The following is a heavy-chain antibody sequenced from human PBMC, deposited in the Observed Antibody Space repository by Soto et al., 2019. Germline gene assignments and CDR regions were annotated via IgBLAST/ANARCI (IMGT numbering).Heavy chain of an antibody. V-gene: IGHV3-30-3*01. CDR2: ISYDGSNK. D-gene: IGHD2-2*01. J-gene: IGHJ6*02. CDR1: GFTFSSYA. CDR3: ARGGYCSSTSCYWGYYGIDV. Sequence: QVQLVASGGGVVQPGRSLRLSCAASGFTFSSYAMHWVRQAPGKGLEWVAVISYDGSNKYYADSVKGRFTISRDNSKNTLYLQMNSLRAEDTAVYYCARGGYCSSTSCYWGYYGIDVWGQGTTVTVSS.